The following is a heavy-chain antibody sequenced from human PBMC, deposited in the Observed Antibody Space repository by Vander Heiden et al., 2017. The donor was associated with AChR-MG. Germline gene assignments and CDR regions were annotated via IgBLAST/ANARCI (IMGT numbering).Heavy chain of an antibody. V-gene: IGHV4-39*01. CDR1: GGSISSSSYY. D-gene: IGHD3-22*01. J-gene: IGHJ6*02. CDR3: ARHEEENETHRSSGYPY. Sequence: QLQLQESGPGLVKPSETLSLTCTVSGGSISSSSYYWGWIRQPPGKGLEWIGSIYYSGRTYYNPSLKSRVTISVDTSKNQFSLKLSSVTAADTAVYYCARHEEENETHRSSGYPYWGQGTTVTVSS. CDR2: IYYSGRT.